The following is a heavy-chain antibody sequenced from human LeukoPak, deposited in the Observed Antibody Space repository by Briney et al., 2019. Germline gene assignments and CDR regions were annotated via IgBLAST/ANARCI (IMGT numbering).Heavy chain of an antibody. V-gene: IGHV1-69*05. CDR3: ARQYCSSTSCYLRIGRFDP. D-gene: IGHD2-2*01. Sequence: ASVKVSCKASGGTFSSYAISWVRQAPGQGLEWMGGIIPIFGTANYAQKFQGRVTITTDESTSTAYMELSSLRSEDTAVYYCARQYCSSTSCYLRIGRFDPWGQGTLVTVSS. CDR2: IIPIFGTA. CDR1: GGTFSSYA. J-gene: IGHJ5*02.